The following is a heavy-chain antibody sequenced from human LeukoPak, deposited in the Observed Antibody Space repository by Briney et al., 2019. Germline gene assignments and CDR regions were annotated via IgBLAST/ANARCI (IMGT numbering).Heavy chain of an antibody. V-gene: IGHV3-23*01. CDR1: GFTFSSYA. CDR2: IGGSGGRT. D-gene: IGHD3-10*01. CDR3: AKGLVRGSERPPMKNWFDP. J-gene: IGHJ5*02. Sequence: SGGSLRLSCAASGFTFSSYAMSWVRQAPGKGLEWVSAIGGSGGRTYHADSVKGRFTISRDNSKNTLYLQMNSLRAEDTAVYYCAKGLVRGSERPPMKNWFDPWGQGTLVTVSS.